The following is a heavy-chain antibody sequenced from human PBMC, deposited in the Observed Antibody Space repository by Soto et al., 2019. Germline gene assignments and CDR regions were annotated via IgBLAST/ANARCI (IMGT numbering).Heavy chain of an antibody. CDR3: ARETVVVTARGPFDS. D-gene: IGHD2-21*02. J-gene: IGHJ4*02. Sequence: ASLKVSCKASGYTFTGYGSSRGGQAPGQGLEWMGWISAYNGNTNYAQKRQGRVTMTTDTSTSTAYMELRSLRSDDKAVYYCARETVVVTARGPFDSWGQGTLVTVSS. V-gene: IGHV1-18*04. CDR2: ISAYNGNT. CDR1: GYTFTGYG.